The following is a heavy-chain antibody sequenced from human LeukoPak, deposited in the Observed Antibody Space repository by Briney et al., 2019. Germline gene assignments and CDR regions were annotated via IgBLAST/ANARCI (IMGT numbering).Heavy chain of an antibody. CDR3: AKAGWEVSSSHHTYYFDS. CDR1: GFTFSSYA. Sequence: LTGGSLRLSCAASGFTFSSYAMGWVRQAPGKGLEWVSAITASGTNTYYADSVKGRFTISRDSSKNTLYLQLNSLRAEDTAVYYCAKAGWEVSSSHHTYYFDSWGQGTLVTVSS. D-gene: IGHD5/OR15-5a*01. J-gene: IGHJ4*02. CDR2: ITASGTNT. V-gene: IGHV3-23*01.